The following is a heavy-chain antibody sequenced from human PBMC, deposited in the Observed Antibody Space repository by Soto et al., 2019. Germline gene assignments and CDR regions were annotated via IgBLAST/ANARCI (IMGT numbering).Heavy chain of an antibody. V-gene: IGHV3-30-3*01. CDR1: GFTLSDFA. CDR2: ISNDGGNE. J-gene: IGHJ6*02. CDR3: ARAAPGMDV. Sequence: QVQLVESGGGVVQPGRSLRLSCAASGFTLSDFAMDWVRQAPGKGLEWVALISNDGGNEHYGDSVKGRFTISRDNSKHMLYLQVTSLRVEGTAVYYCARAAPGMDVWGQGTTVTVSS.